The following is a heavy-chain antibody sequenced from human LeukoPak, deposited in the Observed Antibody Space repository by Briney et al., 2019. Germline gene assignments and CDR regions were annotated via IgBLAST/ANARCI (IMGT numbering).Heavy chain of an antibody. D-gene: IGHD3-9*01. CDR3: ARHYDILTGYSHLDY. V-gene: IGHV4-38-2*02. J-gene: IGHJ4*02. Sequence: PSETLSLTCTVSRYSISSDYYWGWIRQPPGKGLEWIASMYQTGSTYYNPSLKSRVTISIDTSKNQFSLKLSSVTAADTAVYYCARHYDILTGYSHLDYWGQGTLVTVSS. CDR1: RYSISSDYY. CDR2: MYQTGST.